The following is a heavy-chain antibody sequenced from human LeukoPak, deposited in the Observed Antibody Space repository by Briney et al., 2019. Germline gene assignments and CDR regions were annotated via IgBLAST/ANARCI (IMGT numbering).Heavy chain of an antibody. CDR3: ARDNWVDC. V-gene: IGHV3-48*04. Sequence: GGSLRLSCTASGLTFSKYSMTWVRQAPGKGLEWVSFIDTSSTTMYYTDSVKGRFTISRDNAKNSLYLQMNSLKVEDTAIYYCARDNWVDCWGQGTLVTVSS. CDR1: GLTFSKYS. CDR2: IDTSSTTM. J-gene: IGHJ5*01.